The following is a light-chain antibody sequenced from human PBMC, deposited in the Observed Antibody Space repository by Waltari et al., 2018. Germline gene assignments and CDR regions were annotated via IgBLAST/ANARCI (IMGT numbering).Light chain of an antibody. CDR2: EDD. CDR1: SGSIASNY. J-gene: IGLJ3*02. CDR3: QSYDSSDLWV. Sequence: NFMLTQPHSVSESPGKTVTISCTRSSGSIASNYVQWYQQRPGSSPTPVIFEDDQRPSGVPDRCSGSIDSSSNSASLTIAGLKTEDEADYYCQSYDSSDLWVFGGGTRLTVL. V-gene: IGLV6-57*01.